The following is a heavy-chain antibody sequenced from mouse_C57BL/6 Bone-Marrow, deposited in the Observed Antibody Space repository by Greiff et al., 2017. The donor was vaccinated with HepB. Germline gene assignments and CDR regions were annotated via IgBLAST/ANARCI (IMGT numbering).Heavy chain of an antibody. CDR3: ARDTHNWDAMYY. J-gene: IGHJ4*01. D-gene: IGHD4-1*01. CDR2: ISDGGSYT. CDR1: GFTFSSYA. Sequence: VQLKESGGGLVKPGGSLKLSCAASGFTFSSYAMSWVRQTPEKRLEWVATISDGGSYTYYPDNVKGRFTISRDNAKNNLYLQMSHLKSEDTAMYYCARDTHNWDAMYYWGQGTSVTVSS. V-gene: IGHV5-4*01.